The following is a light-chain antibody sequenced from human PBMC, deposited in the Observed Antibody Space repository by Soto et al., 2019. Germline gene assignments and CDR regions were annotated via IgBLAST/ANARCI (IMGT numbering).Light chain of an antibody. Sequence: DIQMTQSPSSLSASVGDRVTITCRASQSISTYLNWYQQKLGKAPKLLISGASSLQGRVPSRFSGSGSGTDFTLTISSLQPEDFATYYCQQGSFTLTFGGGTKLEIK. CDR2: GAS. CDR3: QQGSFTLT. V-gene: IGKV1-39*01. CDR1: QSISTY. J-gene: IGKJ4*01.